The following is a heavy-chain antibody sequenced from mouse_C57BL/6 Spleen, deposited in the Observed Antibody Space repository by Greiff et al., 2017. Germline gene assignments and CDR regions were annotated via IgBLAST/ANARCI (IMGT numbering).Heavy chain of an antibody. Sequence: VHVKQSGAELVRPGASVKLSCTASGFNIKDDYMHWVKQRPEQGLEWIGWIDPENGDTEYASKFQGKATITADTSSNTAYLQLSSLTSEDTAVYYCTQGIYYDYDGAWFAYWGQGTLVTVSA. CDR3: TQGIYYDYDGAWFAY. D-gene: IGHD2-4*01. CDR1: GFNIKDDY. V-gene: IGHV14-4*01. CDR2: IDPENGDT. J-gene: IGHJ3*01.